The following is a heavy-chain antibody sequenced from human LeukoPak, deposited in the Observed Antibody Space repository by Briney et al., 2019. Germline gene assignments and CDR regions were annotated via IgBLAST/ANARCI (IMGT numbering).Heavy chain of an antibody. D-gene: IGHD1-1*01. V-gene: IGHV3-11*04. CDR1: GFTFSDYY. CDR3: ARGGLANWNDVYYFDY. CDR2: ISSSGSTI. Sequence: GGSLRLSCAASGFTFSDYYMSWIRQAPGKGLEWVSYISSSGSTIYYADSVKGRFTISRDNAKNSLYLQMNSLRAEDTAVYYCARGGLANWNDVYYFDYWGQGTLVTVSS. J-gene: IGHJ4*02.